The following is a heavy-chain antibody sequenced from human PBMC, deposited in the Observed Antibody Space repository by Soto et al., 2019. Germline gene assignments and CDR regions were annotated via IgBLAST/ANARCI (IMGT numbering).Heavy chain of an antibody. CDR3: ARSLIAAAGSSGMDV. V-gene: IGHV5-10-1*01. J-gene: IGHJ6*02. Sequence: GESLKLSCKGSGYSFTSYWISWVRQMPGKGLEWMGRIDPSDSYTNYSPSFQGHVTISADKSISTAYLQWSSLKASDTAMYYCARSLIAAAGSSGMDVWGQGTTVTVSS. D-gene: IGHD6-13*01. CDR1: GYSFTSYW. CDR2: IDPSDSYT.